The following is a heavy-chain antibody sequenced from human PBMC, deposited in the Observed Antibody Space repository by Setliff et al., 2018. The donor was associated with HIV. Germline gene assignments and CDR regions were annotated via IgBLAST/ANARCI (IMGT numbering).Heavy chain of an antibody. CDR2: INPSGGTI. CDR1: GYTFTSYY. V-gene: IGHV1-46*01. Sequence: ASVKVSCKASGYTFTSYYMHWVRQAPGQGLEWMGIINPSGGTISYAQKFQGRVTTTGDTSTSTVYMELSSLRSEGTAVYYCARDGYYNSWSGYGYYYYYMDVWGKGTTVTVSS. J-gene: IGHJ6*03. D-gene: IGHD3-3*01. CDR3: ARDGYYNSWSGYGYYYYYMDV.